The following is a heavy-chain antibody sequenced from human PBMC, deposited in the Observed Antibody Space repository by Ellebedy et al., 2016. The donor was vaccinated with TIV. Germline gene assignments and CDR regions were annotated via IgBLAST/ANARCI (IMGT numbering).Heavy chain of an antibody. Sequence: PGGSLRLSCAASGFPVGSHFMSWARQAPGRGPECVSIIYSTGTTDYADSVRGRFTISRDSAKNTLYLQMNSLRVEDTAVYYCARKSDTLLFAGGDCWGQGTLVTVSS. CDR3: ARKSDTLLFAGGDC. D-gene: IGHD3-16*01. CDR1: GFPVGSHF. V-gene: IGHV3-66*01. CDR2: IYSTGTT. J-gene: IGHJ4*02.